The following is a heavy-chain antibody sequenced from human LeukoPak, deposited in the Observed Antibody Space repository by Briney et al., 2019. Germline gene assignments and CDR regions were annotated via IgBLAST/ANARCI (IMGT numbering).Heavy chain of an antibody. V-gene: IGHV3-33*01. CDR3: ARDTTGPYGDAFDI. D-gene: IGHD1-14*01. CDR1: GFTFSSYG. J-gene: IGHJ3*02. Sequence: GGSLRLSCAASGFTFSSYGMHWVRQAPGKGLEWVAVIWYDGSNKYYADSVKGRFTISRDNSKNTLYLQMNSLRAEDTAVYYCARDTTGPYGDAFDIWGQGTMVTVSS. CDR2: IWYDGSNK.